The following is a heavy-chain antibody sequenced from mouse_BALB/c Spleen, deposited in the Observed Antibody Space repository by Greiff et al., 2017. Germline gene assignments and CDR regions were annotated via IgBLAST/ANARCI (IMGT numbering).Heavy chain of an antibody. D-gene: IGHD2-3*01. CDR2: IWAGGST. J-gene: IGHJ2*01. CDR1: GFSLTSYG. CDR3: ARARDDGYYYFDY. Sequence: VQLVESGPGLVAPSQSLSITCTVSGFSLTSYGVHWVRQPPGKGLEWLGVIWAGGSTNYNSALMSRLSISKDNSKSQVFLKMNSLQTDDTAMYYCARARDDGYYYFDYWGQGTTLTVSS. V-gene: IGHV2-9*02.